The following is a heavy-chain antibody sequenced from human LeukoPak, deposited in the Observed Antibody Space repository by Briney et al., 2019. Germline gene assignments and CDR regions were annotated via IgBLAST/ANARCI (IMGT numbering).Heavy chain of an antibody. Sequence: ASVKVSCKASGYTFTGYYMHWVRQAPGQALEWMGWINPKSGDTNYAQKFQDRVTMTRDTSISTAYMELSRLRSDDTAVYYCARVQASSYYYDSSGFWGQGTMVTVSS. CDR1: GYTFTGYY. CDR3: ARVQASSYYYDSSGF. D-gene: IGHD3-22*01. V-gene: IGHV1-2*02. J-gene: IGHJ3*01. CDR2: INPKSGDT.